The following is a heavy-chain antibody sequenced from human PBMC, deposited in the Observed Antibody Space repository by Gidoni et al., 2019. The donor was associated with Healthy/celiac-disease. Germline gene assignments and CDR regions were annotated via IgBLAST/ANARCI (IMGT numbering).Heavy chain of an antibody. J-gene: IGHJ4*02. CDR1: GFTFSSYW. V-gene: IGHV3-7*01. CDR3: ARARDNYYDSSGYPLGY. CDR2: IKQDGREK. D-gene: IGHD3-22*01. Sequence: EVQLVESGGGLVQPGGSLRLSCAASGFTFSSYWMSWVRQAPGKGLEWVANIKQDGREKYYVDSVKGRFTISRDNAKNSLYLQMNSLRAEDTAVYYCARARDNYYDSSGYPLGYWGQGTLVTVSS.